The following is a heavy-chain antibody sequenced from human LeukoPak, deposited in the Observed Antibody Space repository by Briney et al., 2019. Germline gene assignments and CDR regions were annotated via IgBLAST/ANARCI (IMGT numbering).Heavy chain of an antibody. Sequence: GGSLRLSCAASGLTFSRYWMTWVRQAPGKGLEWVANIKQDGSETYYVDSVKGRFTISRDSAKSSLYLQVNSLRAEDTAVYFCARDPGPSTAAWGAFDIWGQGTVVTVSS. D-gene: IGHD6-6*01. J-gene: IGHJ3*02. CDR2: IKQDGSET. V-gene: IGHV3-7*01. CDR3: ARDPGPSTAAWGAFDI. CDR1: GLTFSRYW.